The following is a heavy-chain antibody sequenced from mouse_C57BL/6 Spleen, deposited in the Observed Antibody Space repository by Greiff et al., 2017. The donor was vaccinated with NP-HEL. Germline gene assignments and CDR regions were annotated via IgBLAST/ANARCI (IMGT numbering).Heavy chain of an antibody. V-gene: IGHV1-69*01. D-gene: IGHD2-3*01. CDR1: GYTFTSYW. CDR2: IDPSDSYT. CDR3: ARSPHDGYFYYYAMDY. J-gene: IGHJ4*01. Sequence: QVQLQQPGAELVMPGASVKLSCKASGYTFTSYWMHWVKQRPGQGLEWIGEIDPSDSYTNYNQKFKGKSTLTVDKSSSTAYMQLSSLTSEDSAVYYCARSPHDGYFYYYAMDYWGQGTSVTVSS.